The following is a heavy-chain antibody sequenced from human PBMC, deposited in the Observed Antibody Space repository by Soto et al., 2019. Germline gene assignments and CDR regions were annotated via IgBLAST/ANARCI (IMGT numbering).Heavy chain of an antibody. CDR2: ISSSSSTI. V-gene: IGHV3-48*02. Sequence: GGSLRLSCTASGFTFSSYSMNWVRQAPGKGLEWVSSISSSSSTIYYADSVKGRFTISRDNAKNSLYLQMNSLRDEDTAVYYCASEISVAGGHFDYWGQGTLVTVSS. CDR1: GFTFSSYS. D-gene: IGHD6-19*01. CDR3: ASEISVAGGHFDY. J-gene: IGHJ4*02.